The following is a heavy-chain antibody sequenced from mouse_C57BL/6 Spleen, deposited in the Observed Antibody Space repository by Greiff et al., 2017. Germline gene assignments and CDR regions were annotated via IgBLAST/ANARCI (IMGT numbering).Heavy chain of an antibody. CDR2: IDPETGGT. CDR3: TRYDYDGD. Sequence: VQLQQSGAELVRPGASVTLSCKASGYTFTDYEMHWVKQTPVHGLEWIGAIDPETGGTAYNQKFKGKAILTADKSSSTAYMELRSLTSEDSAVYYCTRYDYDGDWGQGTLVTVSA. J-gene: IGHJ3*01. V-gene: IGHV1-15*01. CDR1: GYTFTDYE. D-gene: IGHD2-4*01.